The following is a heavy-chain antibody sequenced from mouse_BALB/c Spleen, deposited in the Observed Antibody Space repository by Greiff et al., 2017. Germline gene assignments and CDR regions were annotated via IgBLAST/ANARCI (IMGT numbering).Heavy chain of an antibody. CDR3: AVAYYGNLYAMDY. V-gene: IGHV10S3*01. J-gene: IGHJ4*01. CDR1: GFTFNTNA. Sequence: EVQLVETGGGLVQPKGSLKLSCAASGFTFNTNAMNWVRQAPGKGLEWVARIRSKSNNYATYYADSVKDRFTISRDDSQSMLYLQMNNLKTEDTAMYYCAVAYYGNLYAMDYWGQGTSVTVSS. D-gene: IGHD2-10*01. CDR2: IRSKSNNYAT.